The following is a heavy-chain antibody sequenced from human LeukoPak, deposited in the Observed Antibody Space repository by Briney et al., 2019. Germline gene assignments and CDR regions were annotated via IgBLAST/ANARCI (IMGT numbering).Heavy chain of an antibody. CDR3: ARDPRNVGLAP. D-gene: IGHD2-15*01. J-gene: IGHJ5*02. V-gene: IGHV3-74*01. CDR1: GFILSGYW. CDR2: NNGDGSAT. Sequence: GGSLRLSCVASGFILSGYWMYWVRQAPGKGLMYISRNNGDGSATNYADVVKGRFTMSRDNVKNTLYLQMNSLRVEDTAVYYCARDPRNVGLAPWGQGTLVTVSS.